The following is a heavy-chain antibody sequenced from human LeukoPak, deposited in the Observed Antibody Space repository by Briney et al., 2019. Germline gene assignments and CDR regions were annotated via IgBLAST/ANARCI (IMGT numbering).Heavy chain of an antibody. CDR2: IYSGGST. Sequence: GGSLRLSCAASGFTVSSNYMSWVRQAPGKGLEWVSVIYSGGSTYYADSVKGRFTISRDNSKNTLYLQMNSLRAEDTAVYYCARDLGVYCSSTSCDADYWGQGTLVTVSS. V-gene: IGHV3-53*01. J-gene: IGHJ4*02. CDR1: GFTVSSNY. D-gene: IGHD2-2*01. CDR3: ARDLGVYCSSTSCDADY.